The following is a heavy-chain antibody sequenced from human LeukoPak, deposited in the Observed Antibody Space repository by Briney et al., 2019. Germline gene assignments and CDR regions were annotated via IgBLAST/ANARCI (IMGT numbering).Heavy chain of an antibody. CDR3: ARAGQQLVVSSAFDI. D-gene: IGHD6-13*01. J-gene: IGHJ3*02. V-gene: IGHV3-21*01. CDR2: ISSSSSYI. Sequence: GGSLRLSCAASGFTFSSYSMNWVRQAPGKGLEWVSSISSSSSYIYYADSVKGRFTISRDNSKNTLYLQMNSLRAEDTAVYYCARAGQQLVVSSAFDIWGQGTMVTVSS. CDR1: GFTFSSYS.